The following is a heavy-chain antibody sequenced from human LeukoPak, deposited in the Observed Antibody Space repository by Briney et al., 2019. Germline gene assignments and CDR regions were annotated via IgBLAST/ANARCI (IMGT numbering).Heavy chain of an antibody. CDR2: ISGYNGNT. CDR1: GYTFANYD. V-gene: IGHV1-18*01. D-gene: IGHD3-10*01. CDR3: ASWGLYGSGTYFDY. J-gene: IGHJ4*02. Sequence: ASVKVSCKASGYTFANYDINWVRQAPGRGLEWMGWISGYNGNTNFAQKLQGRVTMTKDTSTSTAYMELRSLRSDDTAVYYCASWGLYGSGTYFDYWGQGTLVTVSS.